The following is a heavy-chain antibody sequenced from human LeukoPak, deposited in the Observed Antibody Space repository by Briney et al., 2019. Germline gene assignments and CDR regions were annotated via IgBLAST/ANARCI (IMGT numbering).Heavy chain of an antibody. CDR2: ISSSGSTI. J-gene: IGHJ5*02. CDR1: GFTFSSYS. CDR3: ARVYGYSSSWGWFDP. Sequence: GGSLRLSCAASGFTFSSYSMNWVRQAPGKGLEWVSYISSSGSTIYYADSVKGRFTISRDNAKNSLYLQMNSLRAEDTAVYYCARVYGYSSSWGWFDPWGQGTLVTVSS. V-gene: IGHV3-48*04. D-gene: IGHD6-6*01.